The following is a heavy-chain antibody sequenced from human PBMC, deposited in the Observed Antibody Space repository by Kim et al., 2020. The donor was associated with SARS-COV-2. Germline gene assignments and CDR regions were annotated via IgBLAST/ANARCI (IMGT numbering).Heavy chain of an antibody. CDR1: GGSISSGGYY. D-gene: IGHD3-10*01. CDR2: IYYSGST. Sequence: SETLSLTCTVSGGSISSGGYYWSWIRQHPGKGLEWIGYIYYSGSTYYNPSLKSRVTISVDTSKNQFSLKLSSVTAADTAVYYCARAGVLVRGVMFNWFDPWGQGTLVTVSS. V-gene: IGHV4-31*03. CDR3: ARAGVLVRGVMFNWFDP. J-gene: IGHJ5*02.